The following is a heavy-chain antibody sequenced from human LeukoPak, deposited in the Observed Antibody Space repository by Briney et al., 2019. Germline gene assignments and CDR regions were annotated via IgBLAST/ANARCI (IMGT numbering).Heavy chain of an antibody. CDR1: GYTFTSYG. CDR2: ISAYNGNT. J-gene: IGHJ1*01. D-gene: IGHD3-10*01. V-gene: IGHV1-18*01. Sequence: ASVKVSCKASGYTFTSYGISWVRQAPGQGLEWMGWISAYNGNTNYAQKLQGRVTMTTDTSTSTAYMELRSLRSDDTAVYYCATLLWAGELNCLQHWGQGTLISVFS. CDR3: ATLLWAGELNCLQH.